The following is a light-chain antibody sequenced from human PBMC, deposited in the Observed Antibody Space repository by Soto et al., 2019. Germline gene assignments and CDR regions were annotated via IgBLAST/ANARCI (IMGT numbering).Light chain of an antibody. J-gene: IGLJ1*01. CDR2: AVS. CDR1: SSDVGGYDH. CDR3: SSYTTSTTLDV. V-gene: IGLV2-14*01. Sequence: QSALTQPASLSGSPGQSITISCTGTSSDVGGYDHVSWYQQHPGKAPKLIIYAVSNWPSGVSNRFSGSKSGNTSSLTISGLQAEDEADYYCSSYTTSTTLDVFGTGTKLTV.